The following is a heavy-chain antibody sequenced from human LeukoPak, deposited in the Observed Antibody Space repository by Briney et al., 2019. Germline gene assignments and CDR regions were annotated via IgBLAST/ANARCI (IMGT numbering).Heavy chain of an antibody. CDR2: LIGSSGST. CDR3: AKGAYDYIGMVYFDS. V-gene: IGHV3-23*01. Sequence: GGSLRLSCAASGFTSMNYAMNWVRQAPGKGLEWVSVLIGSSGSTDYADSVKGRFTISRDTSKNTVFLQMNSLRAEDTAIYYCAKGAYDYIGMVYFDSGGQGSLVAVSS. D-gene: IGHD5-12*01. CDR1: GFTSMNYA. J-gene: IGHJ4*02.